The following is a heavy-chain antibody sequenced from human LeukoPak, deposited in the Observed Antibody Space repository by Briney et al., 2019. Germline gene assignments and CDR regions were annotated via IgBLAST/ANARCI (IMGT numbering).Heavy chain of an antibody. D-gene: IGHD6-6*01. CDR3: ARSPSSSTSSWFDP. J-gene: IGHJ5*02. Sequence: NPSETLSLTCPVSGGSISSYYWSWIRQPAGQGLEWIGRIYTSGSTNYNPSLKSRVTMSVDTSKNQFSLKLRSVTAADTAVYYCARSPSSSTSSWFDPWGQGTLVTVSS. CDR1: GGSISSYY. V-gene: IGHV4-4*07. CDR2: IYTSGST.